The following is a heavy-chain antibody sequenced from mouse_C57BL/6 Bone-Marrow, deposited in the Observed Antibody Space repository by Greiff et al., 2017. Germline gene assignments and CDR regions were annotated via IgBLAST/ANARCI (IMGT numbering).Heavy chain of an antibody. J-gene: IGHJ4*01. V-gene: IGHV1-5*01. CDR1: GYTFTSYW. Sequence: VQLQHSGAVLARPGASVKMSCKASGYTFTSYWMHWVKQRPGQGLDWIGDIYPGTGDPSYKQKFKGKAQLTAVKSGSTAYMELSSLTNADSAVYYCMCDYAMDYWGQGTTVTVSS. CDR2: IYPGTGDP. CDR3: MCDYAMDY.